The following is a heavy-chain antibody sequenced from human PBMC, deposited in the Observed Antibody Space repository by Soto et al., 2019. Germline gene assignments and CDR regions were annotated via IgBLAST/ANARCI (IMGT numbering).Heavy chain of an antibody. CDR2: IWYDGSNK. J-gene: IGHJ4*02. D-gene: IGHD5-12*01. CDR3: ARDRGGGYANEALDY. V-gene: IGHV3-33*01. CDR1: GFTFSSYG. Sequence: PGGSLRLSCAASGFTFSSYGMHWVRQAPGKGLEWVAVIWYDGSNKYYADSVKGRFTISRDNSKNTLYLQMNSLRAEDTAVYYCARDRGGGYANEALDYWGQGTLVTVSS.